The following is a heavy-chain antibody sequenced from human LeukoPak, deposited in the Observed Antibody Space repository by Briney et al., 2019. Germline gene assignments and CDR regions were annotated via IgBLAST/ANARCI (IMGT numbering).Heavy chain of an antibody. CDR1: GGSFSGYY. Sequence: SETLSLTCAVYGGSFSGYYWSWIRQPPGKGLEWIGEINHSGSTNYNPSLKSRVTISVDTSKNQFSLKLSSVTAADTAVYYCARSYSGYDGGWFDPWGQGTLVTVSS. V-gene: IGHV4-34*01. J-gene: IGHJ5*02. CDR3: ARSYSGYDGGWFDP. CDR2: INHSGST. D-gene: IGHD5-12*01.